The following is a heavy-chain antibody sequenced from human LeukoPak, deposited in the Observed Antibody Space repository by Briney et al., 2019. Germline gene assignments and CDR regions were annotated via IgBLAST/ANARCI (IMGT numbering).Heavy chain of an antibody. CDR1: GYTFTSYA. J-gene: IGHJ4*02. CDR3: ARGYCSSTTCWAAGDY. V-gene: IGHV1-8*03. CDR2: MNPNSGNT. D-gene: IGHD2-2*01. Sequence: ASVKVSCKASGYTFTSYAMNWVRQATGQGLEWMGWMNPNSGNTGYAQKFQGRVTITRNTSISTAYMELSSLRSEDTALCYCARGYCSSTTCWAAGDYWGQGTLVTVSS.